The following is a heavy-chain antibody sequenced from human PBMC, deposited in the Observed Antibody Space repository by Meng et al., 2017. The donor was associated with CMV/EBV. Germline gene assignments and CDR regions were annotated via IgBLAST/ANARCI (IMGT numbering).Heavy chain of an antibody. Sequence: GESLKISCAASGFTFSSYAMSWVRQAPGKGLEWVSAISGSGGSTYYADSVKGRFTISRDNAKNTLYLQMNSLRAEDTAVYYCARPLWSGYYYGMDVWGQGTTVTVSS. V-gene: IGHV3-23*01. D-gene: IGHD3-3*01. CDR3: ARPLWSGYYYGMDV. CDR2: ISGSGGST. J-gene: IGHJ6*02. CDR1: GFTFSSYA.